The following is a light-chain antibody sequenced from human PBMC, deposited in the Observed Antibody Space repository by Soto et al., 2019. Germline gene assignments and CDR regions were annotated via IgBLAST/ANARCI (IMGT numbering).Light chain of an antibody. Sequence: QSALTQPASVSGSPGQSITISCNGTSSDVGGYNYVSWYQQHPGKAPKLMIYDVSNRPSGVSNRFSGSKSGNTASLTISGLQAEDEADYYCSSYTSSRGYVFGTGTKLTVL. J-gene: IGLJ1*01. CDR3: SSYTSSRGYV. CDR1: SSDVGGYNY. V-gene: IGLV2-14*01. CDR2: DVS.